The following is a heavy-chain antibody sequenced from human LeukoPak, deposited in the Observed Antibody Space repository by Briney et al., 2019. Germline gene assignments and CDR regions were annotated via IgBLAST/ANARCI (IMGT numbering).Heavy chain of an antibody. Sequence: PSETLSLTCTVSGGSISSGGYYWSWLRQHPGEGLEWIGYIYYSGSSYYNPSLKSRVTISVDTSKSQFSLKLSSVTAADTAVYYCARDPPYGMDVWGQGTTVTVSS. CDR1: GGSISSGGYY. J-gene: IGHJ6*02. CDR2: IYYSGSS. V-gene: IGHV4-31*03. CDR3: ARDPPYGMDV.